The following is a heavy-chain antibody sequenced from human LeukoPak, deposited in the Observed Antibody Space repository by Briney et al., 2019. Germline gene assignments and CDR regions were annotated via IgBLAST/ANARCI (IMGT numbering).Heavy chain of an antibody. V-gene: IGHV3-15*01. Sequence: GGSLRLSCAASGFTFSNAWMSWVRQAPGKGLEWVGRIKSKTDGGTTDYAAPVKGRFTISRDDSKNTLYLQMNSLKTEDTAVYYCTTGFLEWLPPRNIGDYWGQGTLITVSS. CDR2: IKSKTDGGTT. D-gene: IGHD3-3*01. J-gene: IGHJ4*02. CDR3: TTGFLEWLPPRNIGDY. CDR1: GFTFSNAW.